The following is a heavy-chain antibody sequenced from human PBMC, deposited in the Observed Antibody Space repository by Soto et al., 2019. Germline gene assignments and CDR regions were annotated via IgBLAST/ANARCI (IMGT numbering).Heavy chain of an antibody. Sequence: EVRLVESGGALVQPGGSLRLSCAASGFTFSYYAIHWVRQAPGKGLEYVSAISSNTLIAYYATSVKGRFTISRDNSQNTVYLQMGSLTTEDMAVYYCARKGSATTASNWYFDLWGRGTLVSVSS. CDR1: GFTFSYYA. CDR2: ISSNTLIA. V-gene: IGHV3-64*01. CDR3: ARKGSATTASNWYFDL. J-gene: IGHJ2*01. D-gene: IGHD2-15*01.